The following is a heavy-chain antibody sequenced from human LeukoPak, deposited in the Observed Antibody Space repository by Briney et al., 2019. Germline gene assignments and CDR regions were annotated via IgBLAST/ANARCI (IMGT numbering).Heavy chain of an antibody. D-gene: IGHD4-17*01. J-gene: IGHJ6*03. CDR2: ISGSGGST. CDR3: AKGGDDYGDYATYYYYFYYMDV. V-gene: IGHV3-23*01. CDR1: GFTFSSYA. Sequence: GGSLRLSCAASGFTFSSYAMSWVRQAPGKGLEWVSTISGSGGSTHYADSVKGRFTISRDNSKNTLYLQMNSLRAEDTAVYYCAKGGDDYGDYATYYYYFYYMDVWGKGTTVTISS.